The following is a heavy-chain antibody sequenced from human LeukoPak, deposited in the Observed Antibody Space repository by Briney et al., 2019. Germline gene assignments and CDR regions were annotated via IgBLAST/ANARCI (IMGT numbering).Heavy chain of an antibody. J-gene: IGHJ4*02. CDR3: ARARYSSSWYPPFDY. CDR1: GFTFSSYS. CDR2: ISSSSSYI. D-gene: IGHD6-13*01. Sequence: GSLRLSCAASGFTFSSYSMNWVRQAPGKGLEWVSSISSSSSYIYYADSVKGRFTISRDNAKNSLYLQMNSLRAEDTAVYYCARARYSSSWYPPFDYWGQGTLVTVSS. V-gene: IGHV3-21*01.